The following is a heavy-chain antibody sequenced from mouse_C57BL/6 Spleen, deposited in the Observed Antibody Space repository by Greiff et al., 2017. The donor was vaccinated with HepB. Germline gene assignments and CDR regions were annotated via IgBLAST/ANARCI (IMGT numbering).Heavy chain of an antibody. D-gene: IGHD1-1*01. J-gene: IGHJ3*01. CDR2: IVPETGGT. Sequence: QVQLQQSGAELVRPGASVTLSCKASGYTFTDYEMHWVKQTPVHGLEWIGAIVPETGGTAYNQKFKGKAILTADKSSSTAYMELRSLTSEDSAVYYCTGAYYYGSSPWFAYWGQGTLVTVSA. V-gene: IGHV1-15*01. CDR3: TGAYYYGSSPWFAY. CDR1: GYTFTDYE.